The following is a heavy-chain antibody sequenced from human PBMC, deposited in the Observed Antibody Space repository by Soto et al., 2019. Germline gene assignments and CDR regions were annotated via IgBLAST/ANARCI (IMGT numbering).Heavy chain of an antibody. CDR1: GYIFSNFW. J-gene: IGHJ6*02. CDR2: IYPGDSDT. Sequence: PGESLKISCQASGYIFSNFWIGWVRQMSGKGLEWMGIIYPGDSDTRYSPSFQGQVTISADKSISTAYLQWSSLKASDTAMYYCARFFYGMDVWGQGTTVTVSS. V-gene: IGHV5-51*01. CDR3: ARFFYGMDV.